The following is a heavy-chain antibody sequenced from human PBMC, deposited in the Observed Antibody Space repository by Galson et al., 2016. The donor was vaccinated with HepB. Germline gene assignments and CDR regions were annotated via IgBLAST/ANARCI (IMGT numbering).Heavy chain of an antibody. V-gene: IGHV4-39*01. J-gene: IGHJ4*02. CDR2: IYYSGST. CDR1: GGSISSSSYY. CDR3: ARRSYYDFWSGFWFDY. D-gene: IGHD3-3*01. Sequence: SETLSLTCTVSGGSISSSSYYWGWIRQPPGKGLEWIGSIYYSGSTYYNSSLKSRVTISVGTSKNQFSLRLSSVTAADTAVYYCARRSYYDFWSGFWFDYWGQGTLVTVSS.